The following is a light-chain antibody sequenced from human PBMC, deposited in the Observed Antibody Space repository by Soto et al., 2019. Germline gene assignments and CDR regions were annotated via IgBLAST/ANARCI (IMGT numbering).Light chain of an antibody. Sequence: EVVLTQSPGILSLSPGERATLSCRASQSFGSSYLAWYQQKPGQAPRLVIYDIFTRATGVPTRISGSGSGTEFTLTISSLQSEDFAVYYCQQYNSWPLTFGGGTKVDIK. V-gene: IGKV3D-15*01. CDR3: QQYNSWPLT. CDR2: DIF. J-gene: IGKJ4*01. CDR1: QSFGSSY.